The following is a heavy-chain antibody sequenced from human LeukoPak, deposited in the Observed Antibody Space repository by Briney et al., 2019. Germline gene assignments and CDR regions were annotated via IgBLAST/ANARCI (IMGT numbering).Heavy chain of an antibody. CDR1: GGSISSYY. J-gene: IGHJ4*02. Sequence: SETLSLTCTVSGGSISSYYWSWIRQPPGKGLEWIGYIYYSGSTNYNPSLKSRVTISVDTSKNQFSLKLSSVTAADTAVYYCARGGTLYYFDYWGQGTLVTVSS. CDR3: ARGGTLYYFDY. V-gene: IGHV4-59*01. CDR2: IYYSGST.